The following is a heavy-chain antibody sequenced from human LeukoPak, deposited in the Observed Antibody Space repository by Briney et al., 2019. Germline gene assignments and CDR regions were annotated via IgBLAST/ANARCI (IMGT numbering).Heavy chain of an antibody. D-gene: IGHD3-16*01. V-gene: IGHV4-30-4*08. CDR2: IYYSGTT. J-gene: IGHJ4*02. CDR3: ARGVFTFHY. CDR1: GGSIISGDLF. Sequence: SQTLSLTCTVSGGSIISGDLFWSRIRQPPGKGLEWIGYIYYSGTTSYNPSLKSRVTISVDTSKNQFSLKLSSVTAADTAVYYCARGVFTFHYWGQGTLVTVSS.